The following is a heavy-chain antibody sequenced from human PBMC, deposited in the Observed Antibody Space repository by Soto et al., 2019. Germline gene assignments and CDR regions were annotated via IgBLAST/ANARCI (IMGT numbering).Heavy chain of an antibody. Sequence: VTLSLTCTVSGGSISSSSYYWGWIRQPPGKGLEWIGSIYYSGSTYYNPSLKSRVTISVDTSKNQFSLKLSSVTAADTAVYYCARLGSSSLGGMDVWGQGTTVTVSS. V-gene: IGHV4-39*01. CDR3: ARLGSSSLGGMDV. CDR2: IYYSGST. J-gene: IGHJ6*02. CDR1: GGSISSSSYY. D-gene: IGHD6-6*01.